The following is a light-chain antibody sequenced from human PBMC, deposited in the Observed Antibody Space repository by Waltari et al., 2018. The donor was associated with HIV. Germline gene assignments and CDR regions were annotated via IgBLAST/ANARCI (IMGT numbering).Light chain of an antibody. CDR1: TSNIGTNV. V-gene: IGLV1-44*01. Sequence: QSVLAQPPSVSGTPGQRVTISCSGTTSNIGTNVVNWYQQVPGTAPKLLISSNNQRPSGVPDRFSGFKSGTSASLAINGLQSEDEADYYCATWDDTPTGHVLFGGRTKVTVL. CDR3: ATWDDTPTGHVL. J-gene: IGLJ2*01. CDR2: SNN.